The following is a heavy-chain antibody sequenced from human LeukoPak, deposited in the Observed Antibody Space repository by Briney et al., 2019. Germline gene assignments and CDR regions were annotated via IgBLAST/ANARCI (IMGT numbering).Heavy chain of an antibody. V-gene: IGHV3-30*03. J-gene: IGHJ4*02. CDR3: VTSSGSNHY. D-gene: IGHD3-10*01. CDR1: GFIFYTHG. CDR2: ISYDGDNK. Sequence: GGSLRLSCAASGFIFYTHGMHSVRQAPGNGLEWVAIISYDGDNKYYALSVKGRFTTSRDNSKKELYLQMNSLRPEDAGVYYCVTSSGSNHYRGQGTLVTVSS.